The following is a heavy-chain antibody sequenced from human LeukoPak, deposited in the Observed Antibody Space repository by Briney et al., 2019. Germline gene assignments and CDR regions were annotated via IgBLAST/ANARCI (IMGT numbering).Heavy chain of an antibody. CDR2: ISYDGSNK. V-gene: IGHV3-30-3*01. J-gene: IGHJ4*02. Sequence: GGPLRLSCAASGFTFSSYAMHWVRQAPGKGLEWVAVISYDGSNKYYADSVKGRFTISRDNSKNTLYLQMNSLRAEDTAVYYCARDTMGHDYYDSSGYYPDWGQGTLVTVSS. CDR1: GFTFSSYA. CDR3: ARDTMGHDYYDSSGYYPD. D-gene: IGHD3-22*01.